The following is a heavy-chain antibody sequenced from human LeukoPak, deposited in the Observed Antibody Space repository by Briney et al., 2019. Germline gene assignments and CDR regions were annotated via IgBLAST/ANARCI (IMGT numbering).Heavy chain of an antibody. CDR1: GFTFGDYA. CDR3: TKPLTGSYYFYGVDV. D-gene: IGHD7-27*01. V-gene: IGHV3-49*03. CDR2: IRSKASGGTT. Sequence: GSLRLSCPTSGFTFGDYAMSWFRQALGKGLEWIAFIRSKASGGTTEYAASVKGRFTISRDDSKSIAYLQMNSLTPEDTAVYCCTKPLTGSYYFYGVDVWGQGTTVTVSS. J-gene: IGHJ6*02.